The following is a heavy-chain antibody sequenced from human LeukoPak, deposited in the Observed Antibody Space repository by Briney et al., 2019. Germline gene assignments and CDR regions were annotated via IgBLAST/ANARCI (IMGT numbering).Heavy chain of an antibody. J-gene: IGHJ4*02. CDR1: RLPFSIAW. CDR2: IKSRADGGTT. CDR3: TTPVHYSDSRFDF. D-gene: IGHD3-22*01. Sequence: PGGSLRLSCAGSRLPFSIAWMTWVRQAPGKGLEWVGRIKSRADGGTTDYAAPVKGRFDISRDDSKSTVYPQMNSLRTEDTAVYYCTTPVHYSDSRFDFWGQGTLVTVSS. V-gene: IGHV3-15*01.